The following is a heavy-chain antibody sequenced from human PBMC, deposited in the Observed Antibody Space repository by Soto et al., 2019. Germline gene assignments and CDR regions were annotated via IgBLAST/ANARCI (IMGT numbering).Heavy chain of an antibody. J-gene: IGHJ4*02. CDR3: AREAFPPRPAHPSGYPDY. V-gene: IGHV3-30-3*01. CDR1: GFTFSSYA. D-gene: IGHD3-22*01. CDR2: ISYDGSNK. Sequence: QVQLVESGGGVVQPGRSLRLSCAASGFTFSSYAMHWVRQALGKGLEWVAVISYDGSNKCYADSVKGRFTISRDNSKNTLYLQMNSLRAEDTAVYYCAREAFPPRPAHPSGYPDYWGQGTLVTVSS.